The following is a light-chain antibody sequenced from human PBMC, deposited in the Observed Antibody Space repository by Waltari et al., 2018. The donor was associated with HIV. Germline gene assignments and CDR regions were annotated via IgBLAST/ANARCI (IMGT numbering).Light chain of an antibody. CDR1: SSDVGDYHY. V-gene: IGLV2-8*01. Sequence: QSALTHPPSATRSPGPSVTISCSGTSSDVGDYHYVSWYQQHPGKLPNLILYEINKRPAGLPDRCSGSKSGHTASLTGSGLQADDEADYYCSSYAGSNNVVFGGGTKLTVL. J-gene: IGLJ2*01. CDR3: SSYAGSNNVV. CDR2: EIN.